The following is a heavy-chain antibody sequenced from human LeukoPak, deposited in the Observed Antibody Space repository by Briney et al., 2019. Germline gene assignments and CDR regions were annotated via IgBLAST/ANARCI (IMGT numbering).Heavy chain of an antibody. CDR3: ARVRVGAYDFEY. D-gene: IGHD3-10*01. CDR1: GFTFSRYG. V-gene: IGHV3-30*02. Sequence: PGGSLRLSCAASGFTFSRYGLHWVRQAPGKGLEWVAFIRDDGSTRYYADSVKGRFTISRDNAKNTLYLQMNSLRAEDTAVYYCARVRVGAYDFEYWGQGTLVTVSS. J-gene: IGHJ4*02. CDR2: IRDDGSTR.